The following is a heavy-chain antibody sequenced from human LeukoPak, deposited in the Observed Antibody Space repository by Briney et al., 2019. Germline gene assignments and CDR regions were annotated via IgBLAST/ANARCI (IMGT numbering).Heavy chain of an antibody. Sequence: ASVKVSCKASGYTFTSYYMHWVRQAPGQGLEWVGIINPSGGSTSYAQKFQGRVTMTRDTSTSTVYMELSSLRSKGTAVYYCARGRHGTKGEFDYWGQGTLVTVSS. CDR2: INPSGGST. V-gene: IGHV1-46*01. CDR1: GYTFTSYY. J-gene: IGHJ4*02. CDR3: ARGRHGTKGEFDY. D-gene: IGHD3-16*01.